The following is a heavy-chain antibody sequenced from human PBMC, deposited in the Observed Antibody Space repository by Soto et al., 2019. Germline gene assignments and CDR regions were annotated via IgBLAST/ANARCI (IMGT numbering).Heavy chain of an antibody. CDR2: ILHSGSA. CDR1: GASISSTNW. D-gene: IGHD2-2*01. Sequence: QVQLQEPGPGLAKPSGTLSLTCAVSGASISSTNWWNWVRQAPGKGPEWIGEILHSGSANYHPSLRSRVTISEDESRNQFSWSLTAVTAADTAVYYCARVLQGCSGTSCYLDIWGQGTMVTASA. J-gene: IGHJ3*02. CDR3: ARVLQGCSGTSCYLDI. V-gene: IGHV4-4*02.